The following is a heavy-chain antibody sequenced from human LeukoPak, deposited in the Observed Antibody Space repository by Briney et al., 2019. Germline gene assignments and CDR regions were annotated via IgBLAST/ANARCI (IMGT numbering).Heavy chain of an antibody. CDR2: IKPKSGGI. V-gene: IGHV1-2*02. CDR3: ARDDNGMDV. D-gene: IGHD3-9*01. J-gene: IGHJ6*02. CDR1: GYTFTGYY. Sequence: SVRVSCKASGYTFTGYYMHWVRQAPGQGLEWMGWIKPKSGGINYAQKFQGRVTMTRDTSINTAYMELSRLRSDDTAVYYCARDDNGMDVWGQGTTVTVSS.